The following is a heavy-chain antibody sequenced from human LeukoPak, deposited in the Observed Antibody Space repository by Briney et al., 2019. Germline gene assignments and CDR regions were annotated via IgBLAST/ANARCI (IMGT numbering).Heavy chain of an antibody. D-gene: IGHD4-23*01. CDR1: GFTVGSYY. J-gene: IGHJ4*02. Sequence: PGGSLRLSCAASGFTVGSYYMNWVRQAPGKGLEWVSVIYSGGSTSSADSVKGRFTISRDNSKNTLYLQMNSLRAEDTAVYYCAGSTTVAYYWGPGTLVTVSS. V-gene: IGHV3-53*01. CDR3: AGSTTVAYY. CDR2: IYSGGST.